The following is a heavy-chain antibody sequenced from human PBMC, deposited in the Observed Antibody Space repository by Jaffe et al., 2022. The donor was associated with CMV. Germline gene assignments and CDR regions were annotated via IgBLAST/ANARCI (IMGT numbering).Heavy chain of an antibody. D-gene: IGHD3-10*01. CDR2: ISWNSGSI. CDR3: AKDAKYYYGSGSYPY. Sequence: EVQLVESGGGLVQPGRSLRLSCAASGFTFDDYAMHWVRQAPGKGLEWVSGISWNSGSIGYADSVKGRFTISRDNAKNSLYLQMNSLRAEDTALYYCAKDAKYYYGSGSYPYWGQGTLVTVSS. J-gene: IGHJ4*02. CDR1: GFTFDDYA. V-gene: IGHV3-9*01.